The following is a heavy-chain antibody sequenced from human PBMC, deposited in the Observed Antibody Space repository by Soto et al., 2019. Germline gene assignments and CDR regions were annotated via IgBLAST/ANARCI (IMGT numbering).Heavy chain of an antibody. J-gene: IGHJ4*02. D-gene: IGHD2-8*01. CDR2: IAVGSGYT. Sequence: ASVKVSCKASGFTFTSSAFQWVRQARGQRLGWIGWIAVGSGYTNYAQRFQDRVTLTRDMSTATTYMELSRLTSEDTAIYYCAADATAWQQMVPSDYWGQGTLVTVSS. CDR1: GFTFTSSA. V-gene: IGHV1-58*01. CDR3: AADATAWQQMVPSDY.